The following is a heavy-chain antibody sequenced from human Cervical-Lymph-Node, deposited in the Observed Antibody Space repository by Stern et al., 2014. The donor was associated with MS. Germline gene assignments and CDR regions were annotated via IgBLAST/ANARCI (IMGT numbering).Heavy chain of an antibody. V-gene: IGHV4-61*02. D-gene: IGHD3-22*01. CDR1: GASISSGTYY. J-gene: IGHJ4*02. CDR3: ARVDYYDRLIDY. CDR2: IYTGGST. Sequence: QVQLQESGPGLVRPSQTLSLTCTVSGASISSGTYYWTWIRQPAGKGLEWIGRIYTGGSTNFNPSLKGRVPISVETSKNQTPLILSSVTAADTAMYYCARVDYYDRLIDYWGQGTLVTVSS.